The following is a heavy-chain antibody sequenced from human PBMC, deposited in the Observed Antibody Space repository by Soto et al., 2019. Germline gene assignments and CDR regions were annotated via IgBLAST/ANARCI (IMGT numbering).Heavy chain of an antibody. Sequence: TLSLTCTVSGASISGFYWSWIRKSAGKGLEWIGRIYATGTTDYNPSLKSRVMMSVDTSKKQFSLKLRSVTAADTAVYYCVRDGTKTLRDWFDPWGQGISVTSPQ. V-gene: IGHV4-4*07. CDR1: GASISGFY. CDR3: VRDGTKTLRDWFDP. CDR2: IYATGTT. J-gene: IGHJ5*02. D-gene: IGHD1-1*01.